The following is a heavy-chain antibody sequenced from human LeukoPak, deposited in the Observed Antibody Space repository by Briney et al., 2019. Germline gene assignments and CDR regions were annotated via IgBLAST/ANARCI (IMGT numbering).Heavy chain of an antibody. CDR2: INHSGST. J-gene: IGHJ5*02. Sequence: PSETLSLTCAVYGGSFSGYYWSWIRQPPGKGLEWIGEINHSGSTNYNPSLKSRVTISVDTSKNQFSLKLSSVTAADTAVYYCARAAVIFGVVITWFDPWGQGTLVTVSS. CDR1: GGSFSGYY. V-gene: IGHV4-34*01. CDR3: ARAAVIFGVVITWFDP. D-gene: IGHD3-3*01.